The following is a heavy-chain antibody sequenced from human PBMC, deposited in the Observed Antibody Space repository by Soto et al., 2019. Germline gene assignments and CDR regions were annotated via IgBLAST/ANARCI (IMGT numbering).Heavy chain of an antibody. V-gene: IGHV1-69*04. J-gene: IGHJ6*02. CDR1: GGTFSSYT. Sequence: GASVKVSCKASGGTFSSYTMSWVRQAPGQGLEWMGRIIPILGIANYAQKFQGGVTITADKSTSTAYMELNSLRAEDTAVYYCARDYSSSRYYGMDVWGQGTTVTVSS. CDR3: ARDYSSSRYYGMDV. D-gene: IGHD6-6*01. CDR2: IIPILGIA.